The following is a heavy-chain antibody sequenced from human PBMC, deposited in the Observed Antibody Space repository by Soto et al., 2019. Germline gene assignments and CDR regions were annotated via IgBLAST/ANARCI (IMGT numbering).Heavy chain of an antibody. J-gene: IGHJ6*02. CDR2: ISGSGGST. V-gene: IGHV3-23*01. D-gene: IGHD4-17*01. CDR1: GFTFSSYA. Sequence: GGSLRLSCAASGFTFSSYAMSWFRQAPGKGLEWVSAISGSGGSTYYADSVKGRFTISRDNSKNTLYLQMNSLRAEDTAVYYCAKMEVTTDYYYGMDVWGQGTTVTVSS. CDR3: AKMEVTTDYYYGMDV.